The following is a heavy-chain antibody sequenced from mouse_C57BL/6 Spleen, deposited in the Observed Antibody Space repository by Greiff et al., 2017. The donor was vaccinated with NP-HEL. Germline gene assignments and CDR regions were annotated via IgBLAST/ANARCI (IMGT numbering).Heavy chain of an antibody. CDR3: AREGVTAQATAY. CDR1: GYTFTSYG. CDR2: IYPRSGNT. V-gene: IGHV1-81*01. D-gene: IGHD3-2*02. J-gene: IGHJ3*01. Sequence: VQLQQSGAELARPGASVKLSCKASGYTFTSYGISWVKQRTGQGLEWIGEIYPRSGNTYYNKKFKGKATLTADKSSSTAYMELRSLTSEDSAVYFCAREGVTAQATAYWGQGTLVTVSA.